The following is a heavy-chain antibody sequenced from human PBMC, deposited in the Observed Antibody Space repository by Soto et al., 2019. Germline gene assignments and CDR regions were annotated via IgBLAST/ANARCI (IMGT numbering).Heavy chain of an antibody. CDR3: VRAAGIAAAGSPQGVL. D-gene: IGHD6-13*01. V-gene: IGHV3-30*04. Sequence: GGSLRLSCEASGFAIRSNAIHWVRQAPGKGLEWVAVISFEGSYKYYADSVKGRFTVSRDNSKNTVSLQMDSLTGEDSALYYCVRAAGIAAAGSPQGVLWGQGTLVTVSS. CDR1: GFAIRSNA. J-gene: IGHJ4*02. CDR2: ISFEGSYK.